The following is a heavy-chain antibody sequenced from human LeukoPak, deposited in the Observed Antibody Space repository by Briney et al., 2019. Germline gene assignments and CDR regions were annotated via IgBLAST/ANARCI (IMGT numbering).Heavy chain of an antibody. Sequence: GSLRLSCAASGFTFSSYSMNWVRQAPGKGLEWIGSIYHSGSTYYNPSLKSRVTISVDTSKTQFSLKLSSVTAADTAVYYCARDVTYYNFWSGYGAFDIWGQGTMVTVSS. J-gene: IGHJ3*02. CDR3: ARDVTYYNFWSGYGAFDI. CDR1: GFTFSSYS. V-gene: IGHV4-38-2*02. CDR2: IYHSGST. D-gene: IGHD3-3*01.